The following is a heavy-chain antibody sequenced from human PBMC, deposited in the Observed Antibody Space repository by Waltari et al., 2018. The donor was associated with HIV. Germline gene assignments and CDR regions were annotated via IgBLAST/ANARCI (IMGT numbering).Heavy chain of an antibody. D-gene: IGHD3-22*01. Sequence: QLVESGGGLIQPGGSLRLSCAASGFTVNSNYVKRGRQAPGKGLEWVSVIYSGGSTYYADSVKGRFTISRDNSKNTIYLQMNSLRAEDTAVYYCARDRPNYYDSSGYSSVFDVWGQGTMVTVSS. V-gene: IGHV3-53*01. CDR2: IYSGGST. CDR1: GFTVNSNY. J-gene: IGHJ3*01. CDR3: ARDRPNYYDSSGYSSVFDV.